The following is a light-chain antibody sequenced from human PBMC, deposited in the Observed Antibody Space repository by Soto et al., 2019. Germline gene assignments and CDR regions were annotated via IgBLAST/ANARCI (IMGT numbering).Light chain of an antibody. J-gene: IGKJ2*01. CDR1: QTISSY. CDR2: GAS. V-gene: IGKV1-39*01. Sequence: DIRMTQSPSSLSASVGDRVTITCRASQTISSYLNWYQQKPGKVPKLLIYGASSLQSGVPSRFSGSGSGTDFTLTISSLQPEDFATYYCQESQSTSFTFGQGTKLEIK. CDR3: QESQSTSFT.